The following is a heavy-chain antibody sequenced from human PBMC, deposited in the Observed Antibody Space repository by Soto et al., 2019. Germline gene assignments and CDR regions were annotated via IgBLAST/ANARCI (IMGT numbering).Heavy chain of an antibody. D-gene: IGHD6-19*01. Sequence: EVQLLESGGGLVQPGGSLRLSCAASGFTFSSYAMSWVRQAAGKGLEWVSVISGSGGSTYYADSVKGRFTISRDNSKNTLYLQMNSLRAEDTAVYYWARRTSGWYLEYWGQGTLLTVFS. V-gene: IGHV3-23*01. CDR1: GFTFSSYA. J-gene: IGHJ4*02. CDR3: ARRTSGWYLEY. CDR2: ISGSGGST.